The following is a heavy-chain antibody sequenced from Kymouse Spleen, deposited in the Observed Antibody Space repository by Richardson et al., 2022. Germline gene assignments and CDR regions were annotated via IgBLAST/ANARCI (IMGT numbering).Heavy chain of an antibody. Sequence: EVQLVESGGGLVQPGRSLRLSCAASGFTFDDYAMHWVRQAPGKGLEWVSGISWNSGSIGYADSVKGRFTISRDNAKNSLYLQMNSLRAEDTALYYCAKDRSITMVRGVILYYYYYGMDVWGQGTTVTVSS. J-gene: IGHJ6*02. CDR3: AKDRSITMVRGVILYYYYYGMDV. V-gene: IGHV3-9*01. CDR2: ISWNSGSI. CDR1: GFTFDDYA. D-gene: IGHD3-10*01.